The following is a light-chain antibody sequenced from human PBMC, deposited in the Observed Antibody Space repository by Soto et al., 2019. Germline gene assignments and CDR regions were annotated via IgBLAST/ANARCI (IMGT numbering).Light chain of an antibody. J-gene: IGKJ2*01. CDR1: QDISNY. Sequence: DIQLTQSPSFLSASVGDRVTITCRASQDISNYLAWYQQKPGKAPKLLIDVAFTLQSGIPSRFSGSGSGTAFTLAISSLQPEDFATYYCQQLKSYTTFGQGTKLETK. CDR3: QQLKSYTT. CDR2: VAF. V-gene: IGKV1-9*01.